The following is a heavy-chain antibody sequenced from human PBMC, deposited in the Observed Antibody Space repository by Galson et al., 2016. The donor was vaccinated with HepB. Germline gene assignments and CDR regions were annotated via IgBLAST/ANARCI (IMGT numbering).Heavy chain of an antibody. D-gene: IGHD2-21*01. CDR2: ITQDGGER. Sequence: SLRLSCAASGSTFSSYWMSWVRQAPGKGLEWVAIITQDGGERYYVDSVKGRFTISRDNAKNSLFLQMNSLRAEDTAVYYCVRDHSLVFDYWGQGTLVTVSS. J-gene: IGHJ4*02. CDR3: VRDHSLVFDY. CDR1: GSTFSSYW. V-gene: IGHV3-7*01.